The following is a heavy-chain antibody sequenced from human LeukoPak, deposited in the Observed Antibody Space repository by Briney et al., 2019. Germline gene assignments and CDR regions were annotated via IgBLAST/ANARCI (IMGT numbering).Heavy chain of an antibody. CDR3: ASVLRYFDLYY. V-gene: IGHV4-61*02. Sequence: PSETLSLTCTVSGGSISSGSYYWSWIRQPAGKGLEWIGRIYTSGSTNYNPSLKSRVTISVDTSKNQFSLKLSSVTAADTAVYYCASVLRYFDLYYWGQGTLVTVSS. J-gene: IGHJ4*02. CDR1: GGSISSGSYY. D-gene: IGHD3-9*01. CDR2: IYTSGST.